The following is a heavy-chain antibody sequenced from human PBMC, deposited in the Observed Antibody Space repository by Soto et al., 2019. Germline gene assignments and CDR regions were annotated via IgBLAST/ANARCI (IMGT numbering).Heavy chain of an antibody. D-gene: IGHD3-3*01. V-gene: IGHV3-30*18. J-gene: IGHJ4*02. Sequence: GGSLRLSCAASGFTFAHYAMHWVRHSPGKGLEWVAFMSHDENRKLYSDSVKGRFTISRDNSKSTLYLQMSMLRAEDTAVYYCAKDYDFWSASANPYFHSWGLGTLVTVSS. CDR1: GFTFAHYA. CDR3: AKDYDFWSASANPYFHS. CDR2: MSHDENRK.